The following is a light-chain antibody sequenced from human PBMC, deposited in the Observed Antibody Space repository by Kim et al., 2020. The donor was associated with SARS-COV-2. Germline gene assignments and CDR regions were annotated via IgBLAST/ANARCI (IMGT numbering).Light chain of an antibody. CDR3: QTWGAGIIV. J-gene: IGLJ2*01. CDR1: SGHRFNP. CDR2: LNSDGSH. V-gene: IGLV4-69*01. Sequence: SVRLTCTLNSGHRFNPIAWHQQLPEKGPRYLMKLNSDGSHSKGDEIPDRFSGSSSGAERYLTISSLQSEDEADYYCQTWGAGIIVFGGGTQLTVL.